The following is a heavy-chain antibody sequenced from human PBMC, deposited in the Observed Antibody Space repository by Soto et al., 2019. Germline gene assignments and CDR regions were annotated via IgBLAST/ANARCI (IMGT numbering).Heavy chain of an antibody. Sequence: SETLSLTCTVSGGSISSYYWSWIRQPPGKGLEWIGYIYYSGSTNYNPSLKSRVTISVDTSKNQFSLKLSSVTAADTAVYYCARDRYYYGSGSYHWFDPWGQGTLVTVSS. V-gene: IGHV4-59*01. J-gene: IGHJ5*02. CDR1: GGSISSYY. CDR3: ARDRYYYGSGSYHWFDP. CDR2: IYYSGST. D-gene: IGHD3-10*01.